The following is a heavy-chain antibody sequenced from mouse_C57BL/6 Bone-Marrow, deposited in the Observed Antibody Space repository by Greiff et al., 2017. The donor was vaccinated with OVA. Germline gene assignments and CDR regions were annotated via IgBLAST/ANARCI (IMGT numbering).Heavy chain of an antibody. Sequence: EVHLVESGGGLVQSGRSLRLSCATSGFTFSDFYMEWVRQAPGKGLEWIAASRNKANDYTTEYSASVKGRFIVSRDTSQSILYLQMNALRAEDTAIYYCARDAGNYGFDYWGQGTTLTVSS. D-gene: IGHD2-1*01. CDR2: SRNKANDYTT. CDR1: GFTFSDFY. CDR3: ARDAGNYGFDY. J-gene: IGHJ2*01. V-gene: IGHV7-1*01.